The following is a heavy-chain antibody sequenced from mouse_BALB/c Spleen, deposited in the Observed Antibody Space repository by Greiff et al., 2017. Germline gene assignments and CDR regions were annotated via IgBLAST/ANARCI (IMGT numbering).Heavy chain of an antibody. J-gene: IGHJ4*01. V-gene: IGHV5-17*02. CDR3: ARDYYDAMDY. CDR2: ISSGSSTI. CDR1: GFTFSSFG. Sequence: EVKLVATGGGLVQPGGSRKLSCAAYGFTFSSFGMHWVRQAPEQGLEWVAYISSGSSTIYYADTVKGRFTISRDNPKNTLFLQMTSLRSEDTAMYYCARDYYDAMDYWGQGTSVTVSS.